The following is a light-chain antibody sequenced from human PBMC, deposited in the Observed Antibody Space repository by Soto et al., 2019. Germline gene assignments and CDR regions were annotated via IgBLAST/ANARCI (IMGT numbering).Light chain of an antibody. CDR2: DAF. CDR1: QSVINN. CDR3: QQYNDWPSWT. V-gene: IGKV3-15*01. J-gene: IGKJ1*01. Sequence: VMITQSPATLSVSARERATLSCRASQSVINNLAWYQQKPGQGPRLLIYDAFTRATGTPARFSGSGSGREFTLIISSLQSEDSAVYYCQQYNDWPSWTVGQGTKVDIK.